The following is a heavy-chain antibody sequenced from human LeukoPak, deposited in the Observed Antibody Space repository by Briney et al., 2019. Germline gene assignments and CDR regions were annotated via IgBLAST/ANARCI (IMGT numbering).Heavy chain of an antibody. CDR3: ARGDLRFDY. Sequence: GGSLRLSCAASGFTFSSYAMHWVRQAPGKGLEWVAVISYDGSNKYYADSVKGRFTISRDNSKNTLYLQMNSLRAEDTAVYYCARGDLRFDYWGQGTLVTVSS. D-gene: IGHD2-21*02. CDR2: ISYDGSNK. J-gene: IGHJ4*02. CDR1: GFTFSSYA. V-gene: IGHV3-30-3*01.